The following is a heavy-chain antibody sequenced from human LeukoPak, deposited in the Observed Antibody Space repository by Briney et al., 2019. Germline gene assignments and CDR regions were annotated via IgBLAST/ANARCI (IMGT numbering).Heavy chain of an antibody. CDR2: IIGGNGNT. Sequence: ASVKVSCKASGYTFTNYALHWVRQAPGQRLEWMGWIIGGNGNTKYSQKFQGRVTITRDTSASTAYMELSSLRSEDTAVYYCARDKDSSSWYGRSYFDYWGQGTLVTVSS. D-gene: IGHD6-13*01. CDR3: ARDKDSSSWYGRSYFDY. CDR1: GYTFTNYA. V-gene: IGHV1-3*01. J-gene: IGHJ4*02.